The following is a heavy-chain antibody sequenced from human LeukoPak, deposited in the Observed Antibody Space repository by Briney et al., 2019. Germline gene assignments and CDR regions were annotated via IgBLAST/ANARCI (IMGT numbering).Heavy chain of an antibody. D-gene: IGHD1-26*01. CDR3: ARRGVGATASIDY. CDR1: GYTFTGFY. Sequence: GASVKVSCKASGYTFTGFYIHWVRQAPGQGLEWMGWISPNSGGTNYAQKFQGRVTMTRDTSISTAYMELSRLTSDDTALYYCARRGVGATASIDYWGQGTLVTVSS. CDR2: ISPNSGGT. J-gene: IGHJ4*02. V-gene: IGHV1-2*02.